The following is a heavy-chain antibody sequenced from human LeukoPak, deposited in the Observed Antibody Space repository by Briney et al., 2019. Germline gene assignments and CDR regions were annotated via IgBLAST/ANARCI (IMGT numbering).Heavy chain of an antibody. J-gene: IGHJ5*02. Sequence: PSQTLSLTCAISGDSVSSNSASWNWIRHSPSRGLEWLGRTYYRSKWNSDYAVSVKSRITINPDTSKNQFSLHLESVTPEDTAVYYCARDPDNSYEWGPFDPWGQGTLVTVSS. V-gene: IGHV6-1*01. D-gene: IGHD1-1*01. CDR1: GDSVSSNSAS. CDR3: ARDPDNSYEWGPFDP. CDR2: TYYRSKWNS.